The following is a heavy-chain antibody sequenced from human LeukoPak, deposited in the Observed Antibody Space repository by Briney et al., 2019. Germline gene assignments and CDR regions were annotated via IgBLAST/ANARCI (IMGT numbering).Heavy chain of an antibody. Sequence: GGSLRLSCAASGFTVSSNYMSWVRQAPGKVLEWVAVIYSGGSTYYADSVKGRFTISRHNSKNTLYLQMNRLRAEDTAVYYCARAGSSSGYYQGYFDYWGQGTLVTVSS. J-gene: IGHJ4*02. CDR1: GFTVSSNY. CDR2: IYSGGST. V-gene: IGHV3-53*04. D-gene: IGHD3-22*01. CDR3: ARAGSSSGYYQGYFDY.